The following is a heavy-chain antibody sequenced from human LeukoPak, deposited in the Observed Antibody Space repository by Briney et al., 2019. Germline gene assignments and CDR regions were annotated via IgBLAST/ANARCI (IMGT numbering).Heavy chain of an antibody. CDR2: IYPGASDT. CDR3: ARGGLADDAFDI. CDR1: GYSFTSYW. J-gene: IGHJ3*02. V-gene: IGHV5-51*01. D-gene: IGHD3-16*01. Sequence: GESLKIFCKGSGYSFTSYWIGWVRQMSGKGLEWMGIIYPGASDTIYSPSFQGQVTISADKSISTADLQGSSLNASDAAMYYCARGGLADDAFDIWGQGTMVTVSS.